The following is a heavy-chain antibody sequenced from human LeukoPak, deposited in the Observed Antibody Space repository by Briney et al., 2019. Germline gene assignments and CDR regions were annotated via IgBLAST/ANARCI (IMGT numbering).Heavy chain of an antibody. V-gene: IGHV4-34*01. D-gene: IGHD2-15*01. CDR1: GGSFSGYY. J-gene: IGHJ5*02. CDR2: INHSGST. CDR3: AGDYSAGWFDP. Sequence: KPSETLSLTCAVYGGSFSGYYWSWIRQPPGKGLEWIGEINHSGSTNYNPSLKSRVTISVDTSKNQFSLKLSSVTAADTAVYYCAGDYSAGWFDPWGQGTLVTVSS.